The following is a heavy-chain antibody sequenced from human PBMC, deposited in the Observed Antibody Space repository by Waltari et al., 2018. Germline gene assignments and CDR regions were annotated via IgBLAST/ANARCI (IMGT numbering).Heavy chain of an antibody. V-gene: IGHV4-34*01. D-gene: IGHD2-15*01. Sequence: QVQLQQWGAGLLKPSETLSLTCAVYGGSFSGYYWSWIRQPPGKGLEWFGEINHSGTTNYTPPLKSGFTKSGEAPKTLFSWKLGSVTAAERAVYSGAGGSPIVVVPAQSGRWGGGGYYYYMDVWGKGTTVTVSS. CDR1: GGSFSGYY. CDR2: INHSGTT. J-gene: IGHJ6*03. CDR3: AGGSPIVVVPAQSGRWGGGGYYYYMDV.